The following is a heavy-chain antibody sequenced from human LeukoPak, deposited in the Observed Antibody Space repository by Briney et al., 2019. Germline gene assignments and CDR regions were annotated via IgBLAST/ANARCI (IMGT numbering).Heavy chain of an antibody. CDR1: GGSFSGYY. Sequence: SETLSLTCAVYGGSFSGYYWSWIRQPPGKGLEWIGEINHSGSTNYNPSLKSRVTISVDTSKNQFSLKLSSVTAADTAVYYCARGRTNIAARRARRFDPWGQGTLVTVSS. CDR2: INHSGST. V-gene: IGHV4-34*01. D-gene: IGHD6-6*01. CDR3: ARGRTNIAARRARRFDP. J-gene: IGHJ5*02.